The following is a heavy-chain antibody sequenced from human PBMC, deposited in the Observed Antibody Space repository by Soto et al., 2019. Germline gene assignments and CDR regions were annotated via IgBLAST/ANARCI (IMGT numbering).Heavy chain of an antibody. J-gene: IGHJ6*03. Sequence: QVQLVQSGAEVKKPGASVKVSCKASGYTFTSYDINWVRQATGQGLEWMGWMNPNGGNTAYAQKSQGRGPMYRNTSISTAYMELSSRRAEATSVYYCAREMYSSSSGGYYYYYMDVWGKGTTVTVAS. CDR2: MNPNGGNT. V-gene: IGHV1-8*01. D-gene: IGHD6-6*01. CDR3: AREMYSSSSGGYYYYYMDV. CDR1: GYTFTSYD.